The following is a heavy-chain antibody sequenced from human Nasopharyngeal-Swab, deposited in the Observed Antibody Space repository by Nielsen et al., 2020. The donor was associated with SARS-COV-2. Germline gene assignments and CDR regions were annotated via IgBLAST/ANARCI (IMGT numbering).Heavy chain of an antibody. V-gene: IGHV3-48*01. Sequence: VRQAPGKGLEWVSYISGATSAIFYADSVKGRFTISRDNAKNSLYLQMNSLRAEDTAVYFCARGPFYYFDYWGQGTLVTVSS. CDR3: ARGPFYYFDY. J-gene: IGHJ4*02. CDR2: ISGATSAI.